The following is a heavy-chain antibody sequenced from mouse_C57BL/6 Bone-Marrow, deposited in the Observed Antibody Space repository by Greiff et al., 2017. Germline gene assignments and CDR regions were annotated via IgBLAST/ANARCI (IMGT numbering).Heavy chain of an antibody. J-gene: IGHJ4*01. Sequence: DVMLVESGGGLVQPGGSMKLSCAASGFTFSDAWMDWVRQSPEKGLEWVAEIRNKANNHATYYAESVKGRFTISRDDSKSSVYLQMNSLRAEDTGIYYCTNLIYYYGSSLSYAMDYWGQGTSVTVSS. CDR2: IRNKANNHAT. CDR3: TNLIYYYGSSLSYAMDY. CDR1: GFTFSDAW. V-gene: IGHV6-6*01. D-gene: IGHD1-1*01.